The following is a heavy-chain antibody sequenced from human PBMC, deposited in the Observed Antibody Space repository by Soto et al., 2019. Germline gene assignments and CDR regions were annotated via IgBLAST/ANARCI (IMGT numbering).Heavy chain of an antibody. CDR2: MNANSGNT. CDR1: GYTFTSYD. V-gene: IGHV1-8*01. Sequence: QVQLVQSGAEVKKPGASVKVSCKASGYTFTSYDINWVRQATGQGLEWMGWMNANSGNTGYAQKFQGRVTMTRKTSISTAYMGLSSLRSEDTAVYYCARADPFGELFPHGFDPWGQGTLVTVSS. J-gene: IGHJ5*02. D-gene: IGHD3-10*01. CDR3: ARADPFGELFPHGFDP.